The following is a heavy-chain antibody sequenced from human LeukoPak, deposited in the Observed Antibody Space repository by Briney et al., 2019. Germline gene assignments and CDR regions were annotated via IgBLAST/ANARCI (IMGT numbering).Heavy chain of an antibody. J-gene: IGHJ4*02. CDR2: FDPENAEI. Sequence: GASVKVSCKLSGNTLRELPIQWVRRAGGKGLEWMAGFDPENAEIVYAQKFQGRVTMTEDTSTNTAYMELTSLTSDDTALYYCATRGSDFWSGFDFWGQGTQVTVSS. D-gene: IGHD3-3*01. V-gene: IGHV1-24*01. CDR3: ATRGSDFWSGFDF. CDR1: GNTLRELP.